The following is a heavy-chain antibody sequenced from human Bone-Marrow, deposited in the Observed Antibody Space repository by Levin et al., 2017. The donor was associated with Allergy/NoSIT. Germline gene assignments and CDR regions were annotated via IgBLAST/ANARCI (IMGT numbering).Heavy chain of an antibody. Sequence: PSETLSLTCAVSGGSISSGGYSWSWIRQPPGKGLEWIGYIYHSGSTYYNPSLKSRVTISVDRSKNQFSLKLSSVTAADTAVYYCASREGGSTFDYWGQGTLVTVSS. D-gene: IGHD5-24*01. CDR2: IYHSGST. CDR1: GGSISSGGYS. V-gene: IGHV4-30-2*01. CDR3: ASREGGSTFDY. J-gene: IGHJ4*02.